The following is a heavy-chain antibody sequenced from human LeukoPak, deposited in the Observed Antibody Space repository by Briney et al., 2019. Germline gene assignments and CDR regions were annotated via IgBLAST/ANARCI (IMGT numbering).Heavy chain of an antibody. V-gene: IGHV3-48*01. CDR2: ISSGSSII. J-gene: IGHJ4*02. CDR3: ARGYYGDYLIDY. Sequence: GGSLRLSCAASGFSFSAYSMNWVRQAPGKGLEWVSYISSGSSIIYYTDSVKGRFTISRDSARSSLYLQMNSLRAEDTAVYYCARGYYGDYLIDYWGQGTLVTVSS. D-gene: IGHD4-17*01. CDR1: GFSFSAYS.